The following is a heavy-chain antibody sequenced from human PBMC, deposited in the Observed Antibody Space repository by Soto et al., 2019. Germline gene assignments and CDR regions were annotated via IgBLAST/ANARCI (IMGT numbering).Heavy chain of an antibody. V-gene: IGHV3-15*01. J-gene: IGHJ1*01. CDR1: GFTFSNAW. D-gene: IGHD3-3*01. CDR2: IKSKTDGGTT. Sequence: GGSLRLSCAASGFTFSNAWMSWVRQAPGKGLEWVGRIKSKTDGGTTDYAAPVKGRFTISRDDSKNTLYLQMNSLKTEDTAVYYCTTFSGLEWLAYVQHWGQGTLVTVSS. CDR3: TTFSGLEWLAYVQH.